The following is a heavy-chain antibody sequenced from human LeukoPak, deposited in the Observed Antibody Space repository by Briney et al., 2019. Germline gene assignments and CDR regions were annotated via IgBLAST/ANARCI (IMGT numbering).Heavy chain of an antibody. CDR1: GGSFSGYY. Sequence: VYGGSFSGYYWSWIRQPPGKGLEWIGEINHSGSTNYNPSLKSRVTISVDTSKNQFSLKLSSVTAADTAVYYCASHSYCGGDCYPDYWGQGTLVTVSS. J-gene: IGHJ4*02. D-gene: IGHD2-21*02. V-gene: IGHV4-34*01. CDR3: ASHSYCGGDCYPDY. CDR2: INHSGST.